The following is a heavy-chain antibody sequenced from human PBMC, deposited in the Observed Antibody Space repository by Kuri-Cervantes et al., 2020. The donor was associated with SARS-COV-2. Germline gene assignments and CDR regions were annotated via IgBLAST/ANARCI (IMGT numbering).Heavy chain of an antibody. Sequence: GESLKISCAASGFTFSSYGMHWVRQAPGKGLEWVAVISYDGSNKYYADSVKGRFTISRDNSKNTLYLQMNSLRAEDTAVYYCAKDYRPQNVLRYFDWFDGYYFDYWGQGTLVTVSS. CDR1: GFTFSSYG. J-gene: IGHJ4*02. D-gene: IGHD3-9*01. CDR3: AKDYRPQNVLRYFDWFDGYYFDY. CDR2: ISYDGSNK. V-gene: IGHV3-30*18.